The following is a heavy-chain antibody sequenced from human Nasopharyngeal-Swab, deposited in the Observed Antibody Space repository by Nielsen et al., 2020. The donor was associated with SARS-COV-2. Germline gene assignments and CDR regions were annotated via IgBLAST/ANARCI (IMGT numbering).Heavy chain of an antibody. J-gene: IGHJ4*02. D-gene: IGHD1-26*01. CDR1: GGSFSGYY. Sequence: SQTLSLTCAVYGGSFSGYYWSWIRQPPGKGLEWIGEINHSGSTNYNPSLKSRVTTSVDTSKNQFSLKLSSVTAADTAVYYCARGGGATSFDYWGQGTLVTVSS. CDR3: ARGGGATSFDY. V-gene: IGHV4-34*01. CDR2: INHSGST.